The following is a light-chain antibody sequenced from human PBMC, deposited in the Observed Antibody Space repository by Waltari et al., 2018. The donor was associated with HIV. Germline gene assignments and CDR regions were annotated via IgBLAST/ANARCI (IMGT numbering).Light chain of an antibody. Sequence: EIVLTQSPATLSLSPGERATLSCRASQSVSSYLAWYQQKPGQAPRLLFCDDSNRATGIPARFSGSGSGTDFTLTISSLEPEDFAVYYCQQRSNWPPTFGQGTKVEIK. V-gene: IGKV3-11*01. CDR1: QSVSSY. CDR3: QQRSNWPPT. J-gene: IGKJ1*01. CDR2: DDS.